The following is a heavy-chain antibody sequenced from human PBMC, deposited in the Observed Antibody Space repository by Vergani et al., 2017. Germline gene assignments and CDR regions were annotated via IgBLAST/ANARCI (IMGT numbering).Heavy chain of an antibody. CDR2: ISSNGGST. CDR1: GFTFSSYA. Sequence: EVQLVESGGGLVQPGGSLRLSCAASGFTFSSYAMHWVRQAPGKGLEYVSAISSNGGSTYYANSVKGRFTISRDNSKNTLYLQMNSLRAEDTAVYYCAKARGYVTPFDYWGQGTLVTVSS. CDR3: AKARGYVTPFDY. J-gene: IGHJ4*02. D-gene: IGHD5-12*01. V-gene: IGHV3-64*01.